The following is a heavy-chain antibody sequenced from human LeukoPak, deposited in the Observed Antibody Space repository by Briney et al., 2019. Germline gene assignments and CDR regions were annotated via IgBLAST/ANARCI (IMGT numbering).Heavy chain of an antibody. J-gene: IGHJ5*02. V-gene: IGHV1-18*01. CDR2: ISAYNGNT. CDR3: ARERDSYCSGGSCDNWFDP. D-gene: IGHD2-15*01. CDR1: GYTFTSYG. Sequence: ASVKVSCKASGYTFTSYGISWVQQAPGQGLEWMGWISAYNGNTNYAQKLQGRVTMTTDTSTSTAYMELRSLRSDDTAVYYCARERDSYCSGGSCDNWFDPWGQGTLVTVSS.